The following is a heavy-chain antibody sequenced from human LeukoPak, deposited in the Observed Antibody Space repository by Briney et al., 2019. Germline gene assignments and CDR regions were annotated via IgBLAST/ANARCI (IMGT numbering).Heavy chain of an antibody. J-gene: IGHJ4*02. CDR1: GFILSSYW. D-gene: IGHD6-13*01. CDR2: INEGGSET. Sequence: PGGSLRLSCAASGFILSSYWMSWVRQAPGKGLEWVASINEGGSETYYVESVKVRFTISRDNAKNSLYLQMNSLRAEDTAVYCCARELSSDIHYWGEGTLVTVSS. CDR3: ARELSSDIHY. V-gene: IGHV3-7*01.